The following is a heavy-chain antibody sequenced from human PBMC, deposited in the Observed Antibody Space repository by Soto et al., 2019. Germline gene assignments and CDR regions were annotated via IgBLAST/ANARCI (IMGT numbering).Heavy chain of an antibody. CDR3: ARERYQVISDGMDV. Sequence: QVQLVQSGADVKTPGASVRVSCKASGYTFTGYYVHWVREAPVQGHEWMGWIKPETGGTSYAQKFQGRVTLSRDTSINTAYLDLSRLRFDDAAVYFCARERYQVISDGMDVWGQGTTVHVSS. V-gene: IGHV1-2*02. CDR1: GYTFTGYY. J-gene: IGHJ6*02. CDR2: IKPETGGT. D-gene: IGHD2-2*01.